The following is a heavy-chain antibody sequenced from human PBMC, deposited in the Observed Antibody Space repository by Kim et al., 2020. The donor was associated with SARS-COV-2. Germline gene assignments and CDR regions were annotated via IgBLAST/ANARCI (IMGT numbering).Heavy chain of an antibody. V-gene: IGHV4-34*01. D-gene: IGHD1-26*01. CDR2: INHSGST. CDR1: GGSFSGYY. Sequence: SETLSLTCAVYGGSFSGYYWSWIRQPPGKGLEWIGEINHSGSTNYNPSLKSRVTISVDTSKNQFSLKLSTVTAADPALYYCARARRGSYYGRFDYWGQGTLVTVSS. J-gene: IGHJ4*02. CDR3: ARARRGSYYGRFDY.